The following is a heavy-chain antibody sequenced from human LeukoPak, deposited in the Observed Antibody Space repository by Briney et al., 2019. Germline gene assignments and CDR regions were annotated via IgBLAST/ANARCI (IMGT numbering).Heavy chain of an antibody. CDR1: GFTFSSYS. Sequence: GGSLRLSCAASGFTFSSYSMNWVRQAPGKGLEWVSSITSSSSYIYYADSVKGRFTISRDNAKNSLYLQMNSLRAEDMAVYHCATTSVLGWFDPWGQGTLVTVSS. V-gene: IGHV3-21*01. J-gene: IGHJ5*02. CDR3: ATTSVLGWFDP. CDR2: ITSSSSYI. D-gene: IGHD1-26*01.